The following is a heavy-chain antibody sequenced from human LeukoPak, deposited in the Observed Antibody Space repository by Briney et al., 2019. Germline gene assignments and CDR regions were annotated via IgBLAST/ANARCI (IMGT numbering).Heavy chain of an antibody. D-gene: IGHD2-2*01. CDR2: IYYTGST. CDR3: ARGDCSSTICYSPMDV. J-gene: IGHJ6*03. CDR1: GGSISSYS. Sequence: SETLSLTCTVSGGSISSYSWNWIRQPPGKGLEWIGYIYYTGSTNYNPSLKSRVTISVDTSKNQFSLKLSSVTAADTAVYYCARGDCSSTICYSPMDVWGKGTTVTVSS. V-gene: IGHV4-59*01.